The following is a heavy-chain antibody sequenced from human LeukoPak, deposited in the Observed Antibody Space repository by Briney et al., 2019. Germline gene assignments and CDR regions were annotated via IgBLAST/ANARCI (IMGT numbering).Heavy chain of an antibody. CDR1: GYTFTSYD. CDR3: ARVSEGMLLTFGGVIVIPRPLDY. J-gene: IGHJ4*02. V-gene: IGHV1-8*01. Sequence: GASVKVSCKASGYTFTSYDINWVRQATGQGLEWMGWTNPNSGNTGYAQKFQGRVTMTRNTSISTAYMELSSLRSEDTAVYYCARVSEGMLLTFGGVIVIPRPLDYWGQGTLVTVSS. CDR2: TNPNSGNT. D-gene: IGHD3-16*02.